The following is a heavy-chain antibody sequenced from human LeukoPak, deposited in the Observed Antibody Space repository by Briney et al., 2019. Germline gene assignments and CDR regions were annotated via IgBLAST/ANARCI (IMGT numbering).Heavy chain of an antibody. CDR3: ARLKGIAAAGTSVVKYYYYYGMDV. CDR1: GGSFSGYY. Sequence: SETLSLTCAVYGGSFSGYYWSWIRQPPGKGLEWIGEINHSGSTNYNPSLKSRVTISVDTSKNQFSLKLSSVTAADTAVYYCARLKGIAAAGTSVVKYYYYYGMDVWGQGTTVTVSS. CDR2: INHSGST. D-gene: IGHD6-13*01. V-gene: IGHV4-34*01. J-gene: IGHJ6*02.